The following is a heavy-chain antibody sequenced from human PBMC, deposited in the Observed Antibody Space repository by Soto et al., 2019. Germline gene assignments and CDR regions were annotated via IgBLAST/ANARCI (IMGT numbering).Heavy chain of an antibody. Sequence: PSETLSLTCAVYGGSFSGYYWSWIRQPPGKGLEWIGEINHSGSTNYNPSLKSRVTISVDTSKNQFSLKLSSVTAADTAVYYCARVRFETKNYFDYWGQGTLVTVSS. CDR3: ARVRFETKNYFDY. CDR2: INHSGST. CDR1: GGSFSGYY. J-gene: IGHJ4*02. D-gene: IGHD4-17*01. V-gene: IGHV4-34*01.